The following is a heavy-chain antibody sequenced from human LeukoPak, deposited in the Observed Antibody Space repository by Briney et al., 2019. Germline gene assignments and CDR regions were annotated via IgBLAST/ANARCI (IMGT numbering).Heavy chain of an antibody. J-gene: IGHJ4*02. V-gene: IGHV4-59*01. CDR2: IYYSGST. D-gene: IGHD2-21*02. CDR3: ASFLCGGDCYVDY. CDR1: GGSISSYY. Sequence: SETLSLTCTVSGGSISSYYWSWIRQPPGKGLEWIGNIYYSGSTNYNPSLKSRVTISVDTSKNQFSLKLSSVTAADTAVYSCASFLCGGDCYVDYWGQGTLVTVSS.